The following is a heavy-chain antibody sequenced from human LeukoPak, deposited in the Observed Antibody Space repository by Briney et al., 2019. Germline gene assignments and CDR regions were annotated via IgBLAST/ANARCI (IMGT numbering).Heavy chain of an antibody. V-gene: IGHV1-2*02. CDR3: ARVWFGERAFDI. Sequence: VASVKVSCKASGYTFTGYYMHWVRQAPGQGLEWMGWINPNSGGTNYAQKFQGRVTMTRDTSISTAYMELSRLRSDDTAVYYCARVWFGERAFDIWGQGTMVTVSS. CDR2: INPNSGGT. J-gene: IGHJ3*02. D-gene: IGHD3-10*01. CDR1: GYTFTGYY.